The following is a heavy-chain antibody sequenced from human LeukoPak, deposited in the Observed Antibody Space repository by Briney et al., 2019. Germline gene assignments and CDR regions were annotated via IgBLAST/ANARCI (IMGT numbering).Heavy chain of an antibody. CDR2: IYPGDSNT. CDR3: TRSRGYCSDGTCYDFDY. D-gene: IGHD2-15*01. J-gene: IGHJ4*02. V-gene: IGHV5-51*01. CDR1: GYRFSNYW. Sequence: GESPKISCKGSGYRFSNYWIGWVRQMPGKGLEWMGIIYPGDSNTRHSPSFQGQVTISADKSITTAYLQWSSLKASDTAMYYCTRSRGYCSDGTCYDFDYWGQGTLVTVSS.